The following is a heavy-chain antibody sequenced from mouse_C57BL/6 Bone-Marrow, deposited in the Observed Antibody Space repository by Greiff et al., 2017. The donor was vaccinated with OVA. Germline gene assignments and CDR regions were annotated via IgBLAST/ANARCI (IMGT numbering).Heavy chain of an antibody. Sequence: QVQLQQSGPGLVQPSQSLSITCTVSGFSLTSYGVHWVRQSPGKGLEWLGVLWRGGSTDYNAAFMSRLSISKDNSKSQVFFKMNSLQADDTAIYYCAKYSNYPLWYFDVWGTGTTVTVSS. D-gene: IGHD2-5*01. J-gene: IGHJ1*03. V-gene: IGHV2-5*01. CDR2: LWRGGST. CDR3: AKYSNYPLWYFDV. CDR1: GFSLTSYG.